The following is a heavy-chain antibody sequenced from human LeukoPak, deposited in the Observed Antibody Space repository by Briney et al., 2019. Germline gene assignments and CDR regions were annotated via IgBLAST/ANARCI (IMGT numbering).Heavy chain of an antibody. CDR3: ARLQGYNRHLDY. CDR1: GGSISSYY. CDR2: IYYSGST. V-gene: IGHV4-59*08. Sequence: SETLSLTCTVSGGSISSYYWSWIRQPPGKGLEWIGYIYYSGSTNYNPSLKSRVTISVDTAKNQFSLKLSSVTAADTAVYYCARLQGYNRHLDYWGQGTLVTVSS. J-gene: IGHJ4*02. D-gene: IGHD1-14*01.